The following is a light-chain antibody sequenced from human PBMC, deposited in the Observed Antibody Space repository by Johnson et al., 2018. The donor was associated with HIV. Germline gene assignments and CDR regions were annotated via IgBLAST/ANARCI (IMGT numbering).Light chain of an antibody. CDR3: GTWDSSLGTYV. J-gene: IGLJ1*01. CDR1: SSNIGNNY. CDR2: ENN. V-gene: IGLV1-51*02. Sequence: QSVLTQPPSVSAAPGQKVTISCSGSSSNIGNNYVSWYQQLPGTAPKLLIYENNKRPSGFPDRFSDSKSGTSATLGITGLQTGDEAYYYCGTWDSSLGTYVFGTGTKVTVL.